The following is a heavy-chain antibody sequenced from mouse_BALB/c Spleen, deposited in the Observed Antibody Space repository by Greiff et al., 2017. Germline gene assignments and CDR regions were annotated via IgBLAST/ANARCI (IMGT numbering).Heavy chain of an antibody. V-gene: IGHV1-31*01. D-gene: IGHD2-4*01. CDR1: GYSFTGYY. CDR2: INPYNGAT. Sequence: VQLQQSGPELVKPGASVKISCKASGYSFTGYYMHWVKQSLVKSLEWIGRINPYNGATSYNQNFKDKASLTVDKSSSTAYMELHSLTSEDSAVYYCARQGYDYDGWFAYWGQGTLVTVSA. J-gene: IGHJ3*01. CDR3: ARQGYDYDGWFAY.